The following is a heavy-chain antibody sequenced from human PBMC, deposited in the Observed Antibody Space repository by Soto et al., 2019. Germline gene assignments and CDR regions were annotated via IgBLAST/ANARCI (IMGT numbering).Heavy chain of an antibody. V-gene: IGHV3-21*01. CDR3: ARDFPPTVTPHYYYYYMDV. CDR1: GFTFSSYS. D-gene: IGHD4-4*01. J-gene: IGHJ6*03. Sequence: EVQLVESGGGLVKPGGSLRLSCAASGFTFSSYSMNWVRQAPGKGLEWVSSISSSSSYIYYADSVKGRFTISRDNAKNSLYLQMNSLRAEDTAVYYCARDFPPTVTPHYYYYYMDVWGKGTTVTVSS. CDR2: ISSSSSYI.